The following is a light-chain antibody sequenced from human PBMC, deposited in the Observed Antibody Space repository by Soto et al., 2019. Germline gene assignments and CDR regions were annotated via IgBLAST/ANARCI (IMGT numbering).Light chain of an antibody. V-gene: IGLV2-14*03. CDR1: SSVIGSYNY. CDR3: NSYTSISTYV. CDR2: DVT. Sequence: QSALTQSASVSGSPGQSITISCTGTSSVIGSYNYVSWYQQHPDKAPKLMIYDVTNRPSGVSDRFSGCKSGNTASLTISGLQAEDEADYYCNSYTSISTYVFGTGTKVTVL. J-gene: IGLJ1*01.